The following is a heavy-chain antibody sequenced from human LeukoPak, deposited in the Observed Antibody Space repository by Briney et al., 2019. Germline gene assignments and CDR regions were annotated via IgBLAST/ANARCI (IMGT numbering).Heavy chain of an antibody. CDR1: GDSFTSYW. D-gene: IGHD3-22*01. CDR3: SRQLRYYDSSGYYPDY. J-gene: IGHJ4*02. CDR2: IEPSEFDT. Sequence: GGALQISSKGPGDSFTSYWISWGRPKPGKGVEWRGRIEPSEFDTNYSPSFHCHVTISADKSISTAYLQWSSLKASDTAMYYCSRQLRYYDSSGYYPDYWGQGTLVTVSS. V-gene: IGHV5-10-1*01.